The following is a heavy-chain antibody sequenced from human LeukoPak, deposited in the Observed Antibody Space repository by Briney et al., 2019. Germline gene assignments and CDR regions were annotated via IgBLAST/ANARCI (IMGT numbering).Heavy chain of an antibody. CDR2: MSKSGST. V-gene: IGHV4-31*03. D-gene: IGHD4-11*01. J-gene: IGHJ3*02. CDR3: AREGLQEHAFDI. Sequence: SQTLSLTCTVSGGSISSGVYYWTWIRQHPGKGLEWIGYMSKSGSTLYNPSLKSRVTTSVDTSKNQFSLKLSSVTDADTAVYYCAREGLQEHAFDIWGQGTMVTVSS. CDR1: GGSISSGVYY.